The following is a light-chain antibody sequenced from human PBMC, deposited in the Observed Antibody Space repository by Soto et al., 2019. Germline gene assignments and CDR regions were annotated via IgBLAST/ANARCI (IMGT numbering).Light chain of an antibody. V-gene: IGKV3-20*01. CDR3: QQYGTSSWT. CDR2: GAS. Sequence: EIVLTQSPGTLSLSPGERATLSCRASQSFSSSYLAWYQQKPGQAPGLLISGASTRATGIPDRFSGSGSGTDFTLTNSRLEPEEFAVYDCQQYGTSSWTLGQGTKVEIK. J-gene: IGKJ1*01. CDR1: QSFSSSY.